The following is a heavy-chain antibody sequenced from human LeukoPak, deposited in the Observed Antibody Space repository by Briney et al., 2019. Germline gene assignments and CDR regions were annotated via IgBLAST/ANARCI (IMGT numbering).Heavy chain of an antibody. D-gene: IGHD6-19*01. CDR2: IKSKADAEKT. V-gene: IGHV3-15*01. CDR3: TPYQSASGWYGLY. J-gene: IGHJ4*02. CDR1: GFTFSHAW. Sequence: GGSLRLSCAGSGFTFSHAWMSWVRQTPGKGLEWLGRIKSKADAEKTDYAAPVKGRFTISRDDSKNTLFLQMNSLKTEDTAVYYCTPYQSASGWYGLYWGQGTLVTVSS.